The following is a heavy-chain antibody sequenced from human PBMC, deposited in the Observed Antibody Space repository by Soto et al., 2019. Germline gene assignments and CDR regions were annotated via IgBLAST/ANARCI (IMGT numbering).Heavy chain of an antibody. CDR2: IAYDASKK. V-gene: IGHV3-30*03. D-gene: IGHD2-15*01. CDR1: GFSFSYYA. CDR3: ASPDCSGGSWYLTEYFQH. J-gene: IGHJ1*01. Sequence: QVQLVESGGGVVQPGRSLRLSCAASGFSFSYYAMHWVRQAPGKGLEWVAVIAYDASKKYYADSVKGRFTISRDNSKNKLYLQMNSLRDEDTAVCDCASPDCSGGSWYLTEYFQHWGQGTLVTVSS.